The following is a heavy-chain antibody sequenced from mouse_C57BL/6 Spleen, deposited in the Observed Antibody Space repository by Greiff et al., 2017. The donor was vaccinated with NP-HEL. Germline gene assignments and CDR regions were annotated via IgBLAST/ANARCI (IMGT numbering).Heavy chain of an antibody. Sequence: QVQLQQSGPELVKPGASVKISCKASGYSFTSYYIHWVKQRPGQGLEWIGWIYPGSGNTKYNEKFKGKATLTADTSSSTAYMQLSSLTSEDSAVYYCARVGVYGNYEGWYFDVWGTGTTVTVSS. V-gene: IGHV1-66*01. CDR3: ARVGVYGNYEGWYFDV. J-gene: IGHJ1*03. CDR2: IYPGSGNT. CDR1: GYSFTSYY. D-gene: IGHD2-1*01.